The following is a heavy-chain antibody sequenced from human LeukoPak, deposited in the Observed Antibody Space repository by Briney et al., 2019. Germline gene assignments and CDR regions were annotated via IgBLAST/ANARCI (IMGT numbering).Heavy chain of an antibody. Sequence: GASVKVSCKASGYTFTYYYIHWVRQAPGQGLEWMGIINPSGGSPTCAQKFQGRVTMTSDTSTSTVYMELSSLRSEDTAVYYCARGLGSESYYGSWGQGTLVTVSS. J-gene: IGHJ5*02. CDR2: INPSGGSP. V-gene: IGHV1-46*01. D-gene: IGHD3-10*01. CDR3: ARGLGSESYYGS. CDR1: GYTFTYYY.